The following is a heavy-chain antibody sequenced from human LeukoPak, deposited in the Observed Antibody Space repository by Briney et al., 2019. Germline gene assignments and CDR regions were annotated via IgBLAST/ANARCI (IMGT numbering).Heavy chain of an antibody. Sequence: ESGPTLVNPTQTLTLTCTFSGFSLSTSGMRVSWIRQPPGKALEWLARINWDDDKFYSTSLKTRLTISKDTAKNQVVLTMTNMDPVDTATYYCARTLYYYDSSGYYNTGDDAFDIWGKGTMVTVSS. CDR2: INWDDDK. CDR3: ARTLYYYDSSGYYNTGDDAFDI. V-gene: IGHV2-70*04. J-gene: IGHJ3*02. D-gene: IGHD3-22*01. CDR1: GFSLSTSGMR.